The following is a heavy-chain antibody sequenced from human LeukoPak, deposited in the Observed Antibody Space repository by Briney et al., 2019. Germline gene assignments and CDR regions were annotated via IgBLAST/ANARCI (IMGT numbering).Heavy chain of an antibody. Sequence: ASVKVSCKASGYTFTSYGISWVRQAPGQGLEWMGWISAYNGNTNYAQKLQGRVTMTTDTSTSTAYMELRSLRSDDTAVYYCARVPFSSYGYHYYYMDVWGKGTTVTVSS. CDR2: ISAYNGNT. CDR1: GYTFTSYG. D-gene: IGHD5-18*01. CDR3: ARVPFSSYGYHYYYMDV. J-gene: IGHJ6*03. V-gene: IGHV1-18*01.